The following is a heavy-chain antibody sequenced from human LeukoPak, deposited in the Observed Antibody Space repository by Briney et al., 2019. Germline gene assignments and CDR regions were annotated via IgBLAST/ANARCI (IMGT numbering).Heavy chain of an antibody. D-gene: IGHD3-10*01. J-gene: IGHJ4*02. CDR3: ATGGFYHGN. CDR2: ISYDGSNK. V-gene: IGHV3-30*04. CDR1: GFTFSSYA. Sequence: GGSLRLSCAASGFTFSSYAMHWVRQAPGKGLEWVAVISYDGSNKYYADSVKGRFTISRDNAKNSLYLQLNSLRAEDTALYYCATGGFYHGNWGQGTLVTVSS.